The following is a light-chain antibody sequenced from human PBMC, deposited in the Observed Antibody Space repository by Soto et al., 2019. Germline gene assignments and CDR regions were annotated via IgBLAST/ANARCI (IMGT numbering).Light chain of an antibody. CDR1: HDITSY. J-gene: IGKJ3*01. CDR3: QKCEYLPI. CDR2: DAS. V-gene: IGKV1-33*01. Sequence: DIQMTQSPSSLSASVGDRVTITCPASHDITSYLNWYQHKPGKAPKLLIYDASSLEAGVPSRFSGSGSGTDVTFTSSSLQPEDVATYYCQKCEYLPIFGPGTTVD.